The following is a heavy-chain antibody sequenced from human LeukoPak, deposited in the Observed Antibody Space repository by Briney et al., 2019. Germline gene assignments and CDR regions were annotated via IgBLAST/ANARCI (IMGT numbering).Heavy chain of an antibody. J-gene: IGHJ4*02. CDR1: GGSISNYY. CDR2: FHYSGST. CDR3: ARSNGKTHNYSDY. D-gene: IGHD1-1*01. V-gene: IGHV4-59*01. Sequence: SETLSLTCTVSGGSISNYYWSWIRQPPGKGLEWIGYFHYSGSTNYNPSLKSRVTISGDTSKNQFSLKLSSVTAADTAVYYCARSNGKTHNYSDYWGQGTLVTVST.